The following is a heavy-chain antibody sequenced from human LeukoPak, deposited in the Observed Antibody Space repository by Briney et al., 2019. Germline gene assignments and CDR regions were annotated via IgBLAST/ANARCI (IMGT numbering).Heavy chain of an antibody. CDR3: ARLKRTAARRRYYYMDV. CDR2: INHSGNT. J-gene: IGHJ6*03. Sequence: SETLSLTCAVYGGSFSGYYWSWIRQPPGKGLEWIGEINHSGNTNSNPSLKSRVTMPVDTSKNQFSLKLSSVTAADTAVYYCARLKRTAARRRYYYMDVWGKGTTVTVSS. CDR1: GGSFSGYY. D-gene: IGHD6-6*01. V-gene: IGHV4-34*01.